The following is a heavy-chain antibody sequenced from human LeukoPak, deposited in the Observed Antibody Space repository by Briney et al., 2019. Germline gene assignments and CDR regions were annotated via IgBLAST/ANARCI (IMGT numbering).Heavy chain of an antibody. Sequence: SQTLSLTCAISGDSVSSNSAAWNWIRQSPSRGLEWRGRTYYRSKWYNDYAVSVKSRITINPDTSKNQFSLQLNSVTPEDAAVYYCARGGRDGYNWHFDYWGQGTLVTVSS. CDR3: ARGGRDGYNWHFDY. V-gene: IGHV6-1*01. J-gene: IGHJ4*02. CDR2: TYYRSKWYN. D-gene: IGHD5-24*01. CDR1: GDSVSSNSAA.